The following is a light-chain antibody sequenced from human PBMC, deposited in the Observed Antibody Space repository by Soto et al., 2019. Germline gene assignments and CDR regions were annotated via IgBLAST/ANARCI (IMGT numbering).Light chain of an antibody. Sequence: EIVLTQSPATLSLSPGERATLSCRASQSVSSYLAWYQQKPGQAPRLLIYDASNRATGIPARFSGSGSGTXXXXXXXXLXPEXFXXYYCXXRSNWPLTFGGGTKVEIK. CDR3: XXRSNWPLT. V-gene: IGKV3-11*01. J-gene: IGKJ4*01. CDR1: QSVSSY. CDR2: DAS.